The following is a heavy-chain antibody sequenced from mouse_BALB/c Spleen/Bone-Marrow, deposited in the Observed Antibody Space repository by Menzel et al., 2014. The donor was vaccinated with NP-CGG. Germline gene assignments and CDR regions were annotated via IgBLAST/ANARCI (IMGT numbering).Heavy chain of an antibody. D-gene: IGHD2-1*01. J-gene: IGHJ4*01. V-gene: IGHV1-54*01. CDR3: AREKGKDAMDY. CDR1: GYAFTNYL. Sequence: VQLEQPGAELVRPGTSVKVSCKASGYAFTNYLIEWVKQRPGQGLEWIGVINPGSGGTNYNKKFKGKATLTADKSSSTAYMQLSSLTSDDSAVYFCAREKGKDAMDYWGQGTSVTVSS. CDR2: INPGSGGT.